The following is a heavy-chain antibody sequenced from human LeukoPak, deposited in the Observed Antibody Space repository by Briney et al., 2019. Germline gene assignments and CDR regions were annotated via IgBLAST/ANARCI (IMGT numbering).Heavy chain of an antibody. CDR3: VRKNRDFNAAFDI. V-gene: IGHV3-53*01. D-gene: IGHD1-14*01. CDR1: GFTVSNNY. Sequence: GGSLRLSCTASGFTVSNNYMSWVRRAPGKGLEWVSISYSDTNTNYADSVKGRFTISRDTSQNTLSLQMNSLRAEDTAVYYCVRKNRDFNAAFDIWGQGTVVTVSA. J-gene: IGHJ3*02. CDR2: SYSDTNT.